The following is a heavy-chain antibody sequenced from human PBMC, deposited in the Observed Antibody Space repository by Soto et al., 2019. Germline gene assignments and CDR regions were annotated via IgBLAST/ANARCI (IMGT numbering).Heavy chain of an antibody. CDR1: GFTFSDYG. V-gene: IGHV3-30*18. J-gene: IGHJ4*02. Sequence: QVQLVESGGGVVQPWGSLRLSCAVSGFTFSDYGMHWVREAPGKGLEWVAVISPDGIDKYYPDSLRGRFNISRDNSKNTLYLQMSSLRGEDTAVYYCVKPSGWYPDYWGQGTHVIVSS. D-gene: IGHD6-19*01. CDR3: VKPSGWYPDY. CDR2: ISPDGIDK.